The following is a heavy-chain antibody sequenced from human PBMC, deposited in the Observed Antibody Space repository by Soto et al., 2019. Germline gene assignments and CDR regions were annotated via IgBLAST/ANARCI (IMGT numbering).Heavy chain of an antibody. V-gene: IGHV4-34*01. CDR3: ARDKITGLFDY. Sequence: QVQLQQWGAGLLKPSETLSLTCAVYGGSFSGYYWTWIRQPPGTGLEWIGEINHSGSTNYNPSLRSRDTISVDTSQNQFSLKLTSVTAADTAVYYCARDKITGLFDYWCQGTLVTVSS. CDR1: GGSFSGYY. D-gene: IGHD2-8*02. J-gene: IGHJ4*02. CDR2: INHSGST.